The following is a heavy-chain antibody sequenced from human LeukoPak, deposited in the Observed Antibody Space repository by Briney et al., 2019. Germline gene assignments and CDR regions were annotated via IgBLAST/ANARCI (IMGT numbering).Heavy chain of an antibody. D-gene: IGHD5-18*01. CDR3: TKYSGRIDY. CDR1: GFTFGEYA. CDR2: IRSKAYGGTT. J-gene: IGHJ4*02. V-gene: IGHV3-49*03. Sequence: GGSLRLSCTSSGFTFGEYAMSWFRQAPGKGLEWVAFIRSKAYGGTTEYAASVKGRFTISRDDPKSIAYLQMNSLKTEDTAVYFCTKYSGRIDYWGQGTLVTVSS.